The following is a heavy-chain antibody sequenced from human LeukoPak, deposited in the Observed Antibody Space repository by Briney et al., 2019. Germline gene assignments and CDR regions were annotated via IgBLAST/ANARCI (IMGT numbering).Heavy chain of an antibody. D-gene: IGHD3-10*01. CDR1: GYSFTTYW. Sequence: PGESLQISCQGSGYSFTTYWIGWVRQMPGTGLECMGIIYPGDSDTRYSPSFQGQVTISADKSINTAYLQWSSLKASDTAMYYCARLGTYWSNYYFEYWGQGTLVTVSS. V-gene: IGHV5-51*01. J-gene: IGHJ4*02. CDR2: IYPGDSDT. CDR3: ARLGTYWSNYYFEY.